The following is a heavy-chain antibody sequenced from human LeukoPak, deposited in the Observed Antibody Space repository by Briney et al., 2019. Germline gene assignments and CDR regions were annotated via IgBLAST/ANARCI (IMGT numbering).Heavy chain of an antibody. D-gene: IGHD4-17*01. Sequence: KSSETLSLTCAVYGGSFSGYYWSWIRQPPGKGLEWIREINHSGSTNYNPSLKSRVTISVDTSKNQFSLKLSSVTAADTAVYYCARGPTYGDHESNRVFDYWGQGTLVTVSS. CDR1: GGSFSGYY. V-gene: IGHV4-34*01. CDR3: ARGPTYGDHESNRVFDY. J-gene: IGHJ4*02. CDR2: INHSGST.